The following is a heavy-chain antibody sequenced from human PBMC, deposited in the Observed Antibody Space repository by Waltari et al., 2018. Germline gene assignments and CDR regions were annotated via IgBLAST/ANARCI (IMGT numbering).Heavy chain of an antibody. Sequence: EEQLVESGGGLIQPGESLRVSCAVSGFTFSRYWMNWVRQAPGKGLVWVERTNSEGRYTIYADSVKGRFTISRDNAKNTVYLQMKSLRAEDTAVYYCARVARKTYSSPVPGRDYYYGMDVWGLGTTVTVSS. CDR3: ARVARKTYSSPVPGRDYYYGMDV. CDR2: TNSEGRYT. D-gene: IGHD6-13*01. CDR1: GFTFSRYW. J-gene: IGHJ6*02. V-gene: IGHV3-74*01.